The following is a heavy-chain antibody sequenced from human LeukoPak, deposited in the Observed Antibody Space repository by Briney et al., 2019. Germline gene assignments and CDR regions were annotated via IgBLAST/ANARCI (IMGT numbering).Heavy chain of an antibody. CDR1: GFTFSDYY. CDR2: IYSGGST. J-gene: IGHJ4*02. V-gene: IGHV3-53*01. CDR3: AREVGPFHQLDY. D-gene: IGHD5-24*01. Sequence: GGSLRLSCAASGFTFSDYYMSWVRQAPGKGLEWVSVIYSGGSTYYADSVKGRFTISRDNSKNTLNLQMNSLRAEDTAVYYCAREVGPFHQLDYWGQGTLVTVSS.